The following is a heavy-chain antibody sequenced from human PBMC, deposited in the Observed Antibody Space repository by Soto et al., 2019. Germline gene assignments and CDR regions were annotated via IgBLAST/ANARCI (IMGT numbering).Heavy chain of an antibody. CDR3: ARGNIAAALVY. CDR2: INHSGRT. CDR1: GGSISGHY. D-gene: IGHD6-13*01. J-gene: IGHJ4*02. Sequence: QVQLQQWGAGLLKPSETLSLTCAVYGGSISGHYWNWIRQPPGKGLEWIGEINHSGRTNYNPSLKSXXPXSXXTSKNQFSLNLGSVTAADTAVYYCARGNIAAALVYWGQGTLVTVSS. V-gene: IGHV4-34*01.